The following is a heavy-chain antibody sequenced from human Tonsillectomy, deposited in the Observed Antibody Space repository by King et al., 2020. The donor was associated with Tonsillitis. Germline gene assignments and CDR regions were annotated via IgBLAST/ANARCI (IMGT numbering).Heavy chain of an antibody. CDR2: IKGRSGGLTT. V-gene: IGHV3-15*01. J-gene: IGHJ4*02. D-gene: IGHD4/OR15-4a*01. Sequence: EVQLVGSGGGLVKPGGSLRLSCSASGFNFAKAWMNWVRQAPGKGLEWVGRIKGRSGGLTTDYAARVQGRFTISRDDSRNTLFLQMNSLQTEDTAVYYCAAGIDYGADPDYWGQGILVTVAS. CDR1: GFNFAKAW. CDR3: AAGIDYGADPDY.